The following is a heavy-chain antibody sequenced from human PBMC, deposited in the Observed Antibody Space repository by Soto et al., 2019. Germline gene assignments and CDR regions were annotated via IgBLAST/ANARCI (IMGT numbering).Heavy chain of an antibody. Sequence: PGGSLRLSCAASGFTFNNYWMHWFRQVPGKGLEWVSRINRDGTSTAHADSVTGRFTVSRDNAKNTLYLQMNSLRAEDTAIYYCARSFRDYSGQGTLVTVST. V-gene: IGHV3-74*01. J-gene: IGHJ4*02. CDR3: ARSFRDY. CDR1: GFTFNNYW. CDR2: INRDGTST.